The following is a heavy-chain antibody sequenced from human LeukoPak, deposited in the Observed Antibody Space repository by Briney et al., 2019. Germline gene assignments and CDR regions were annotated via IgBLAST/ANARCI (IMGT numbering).Heavy chain of an antibody. V-gene: IGHV3-30*02. CDR1: GFTFGRYW. CDR3: AQERDRRGYFDY. J-gene: IGHJ4*02. Sequence: GGSLRLSCAVSGFTFGRYWMHWVRQAPGKGLEWVTFIRYDGNEKYYADSVKGRFSVSRDNSKNTLYLQMNSLRVEDTAVYYCAQERDRRGYFDYWGQGTLVTVSS. D-gene: IGHD2-15*01. CDR2: IRYDGNEK.